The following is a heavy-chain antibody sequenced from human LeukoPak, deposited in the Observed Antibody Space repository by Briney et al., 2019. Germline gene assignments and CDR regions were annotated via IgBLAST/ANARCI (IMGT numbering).Heavy chain of an antibody. V-gene: IGHV1-18*01. D-gene: IGHD3-22*01. CDR2: ISAYNGNT. CDR3: ARGDRDYYDTSDNFYAPFDY. J-gene: IGHJ4*02. CDR1: GYTFTSYG. Sequence: GASVKVSCKASGYTFTSYGISWVRQAPGQGLEWMGWISAYNGNTNYAQKIQGRVTMTTDTSTSTAYMALTSLRSDDTAVYYCARGDRDYYDTSDNFYAPFDYWGQGTLVTVSS.